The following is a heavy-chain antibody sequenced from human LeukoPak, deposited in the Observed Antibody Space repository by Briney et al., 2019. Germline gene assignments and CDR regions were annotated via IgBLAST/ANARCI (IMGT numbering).Heavy chain of an antibody. CDR2: IYHSRST. V-gene: IGHV4-38-2*02. D-gene: IGHD3-10*01. Sequence: SETLSLTCTVSGYSISNVYYWGWIRQPPGKGLEWIGSIYHSRSTYYNPSLKRRVTISVDTSKNQFSLKLSSVTAADTAVYFCARDGDGHYFGTRRYFDLWGRGTLVTVSS. CDR3: ARDGDGHYFGTRRYFDL. CDR1: GYSISNVYY. J-gene: IGHJ2*01.